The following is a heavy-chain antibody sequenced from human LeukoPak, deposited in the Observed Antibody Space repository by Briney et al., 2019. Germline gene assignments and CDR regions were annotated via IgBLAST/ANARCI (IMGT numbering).Heavy chain of an antibody. V-gene: IGHV4-59*12. CDR1: GGSFSSYY. J-gene: IGHJ5*01. Sequence: SETLSLTCAVYGGSFSSYYWSWIRQPPGKGLEWIGYIHYSGSTYYNPSLKSRVTISVDTSKNQFSLKLTSVTAADTAVYYCARDRPGLRYFDWLFNWFDSWGQGTLVTVSS. CDR3: ARDRPGLRYFDWLFNWFDS. D-gene: IGHD3-9*01. CDR2: IHYSGST.